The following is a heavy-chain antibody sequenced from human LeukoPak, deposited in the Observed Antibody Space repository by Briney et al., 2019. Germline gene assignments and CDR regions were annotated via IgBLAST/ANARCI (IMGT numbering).Heavy chain of an antibody. CDR3: VKMVIYYYGSGSYSDY. J-gene: IGHJ4*02. CDR2: ISGNGGST. CDR1: GFXFSSYA. Sequence: GGSLRLSCSASGFXFSSYAIHWVRQAPGKGLEYVSAISGNGGSTYYADSVKGRFTISRDNSKNTLYLQMSSLRPEDTAVYYCVKMVIYYYGSGSYSDYWGQGTLVTVSS. V-gene: IGHV3-64D*06. D-gene: IGHD3-10*01.